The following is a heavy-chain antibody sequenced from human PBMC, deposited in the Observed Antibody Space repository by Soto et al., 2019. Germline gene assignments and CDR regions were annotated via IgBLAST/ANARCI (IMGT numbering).Heavy chain of an antibody. CDR1: GYTFTSYY. CDR3: ARGHIVVVTAGLGFQH. CDR2: INPSGGST. Sequence: ASVKVSCKASGYTFTSYYMNWVRQAPGQGLEWVGIINPSGGSTSYAQKFQGRVTMTRDTSTSTVYMELSSLRSEDTAVYYCARGHIVVVTAGLGFQHWGQGTLVTVSS. J-gene: IGHJ1*01. D-gene: IGHD2-21*02. V-gene: IGHV1-46*01.